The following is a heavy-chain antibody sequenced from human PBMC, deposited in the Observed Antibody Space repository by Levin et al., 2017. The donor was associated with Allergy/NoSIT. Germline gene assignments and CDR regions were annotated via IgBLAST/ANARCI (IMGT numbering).Heavy chain of an antibody. CDR1: GFTFSSYG. J-gene: IGHJ6*02. CDR2: ISYDGSNK. V-gene: IGHV3-30*18. Sequence: GGSLRLSCAASGFTFSSYGMHWVRQAPGKGLEWVAVISYDGSNKYYADSVKGRFTISRDNSKNTLYLQMNSLRAEDTAVYYCAKGMARYDLDYYYGMDVWGQGTTVTVSS. D-gene: IGHD3-9*01. CDR3: AKGMARYDLDYYYGMDV.